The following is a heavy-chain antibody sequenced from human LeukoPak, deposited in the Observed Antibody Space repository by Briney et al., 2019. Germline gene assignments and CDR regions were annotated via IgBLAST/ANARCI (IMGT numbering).Heavy chain of an antibody. CDR3: ARDEVYCSSTSCYSKRDAFDI. V-gene: IGHV4-30-4*08. CDR2: IYYSGST. D-gene: IGHD2-2*01. Sequence: PSETLSLTCTVSGGSISSSSYYWGWIRQPPGKGLEWIGYIYYSGSTYYNPSLKSRVTISVDTSKNQFSLKLSSVTAADTAVYYCARDEVYCSSTSCYSKRDAFDIWGQGTMVTVSS. CDR1: GGSISSSSYY. J-gene: IGHJ3*02.